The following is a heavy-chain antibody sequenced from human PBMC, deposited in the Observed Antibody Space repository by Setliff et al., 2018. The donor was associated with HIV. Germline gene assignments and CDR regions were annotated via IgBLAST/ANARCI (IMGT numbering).Heavy chain of an antibody. CDR3: ARLRINDF. V-gene: IGHV3-73*01. Sequence: PGGSLRLSCAASGFSNSALHWVRQAPGKGLEWVGRIRSKANNYATEYGASVKGRFTISRDNTKNSLYLQMDGLRVEDTAVYYCARLRINDFWGQGTPVTVSS. CDR2: IRSKANNYAT. J-gene: IGHJ4*02. CDR1: GFSNSA.